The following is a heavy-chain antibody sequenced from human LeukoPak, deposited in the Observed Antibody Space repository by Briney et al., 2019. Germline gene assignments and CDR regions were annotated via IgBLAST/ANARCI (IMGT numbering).Heavy chain of an antibody. J-gene: IGHJ4*02. Sequence: GGSLRLSCAASGFTFSSYAMSWVRQAPGKGLEWVSAISGSGGSTYYADSVKGRFTISRDNSKNTLYLQMNSLRAEDTAVYYCARESAYYYDSSGYSRLFDYWGQGTLVTVSS. CDR3: ARESAYYYDSSGYSRLFDY. CDR1: GFTFSSYA. V-gene: IGHV3-23*01. D-gene: IGHD3-22*01. CDR2: ISGSGGST.